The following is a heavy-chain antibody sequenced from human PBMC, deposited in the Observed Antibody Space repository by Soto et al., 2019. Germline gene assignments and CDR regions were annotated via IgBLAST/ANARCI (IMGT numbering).Heavy chain of an antibody. CDR1: GFSFSDHY. J-gene: IGHJ4*02. CDR3: ARGGSYRPFDY. V-gene: IGHV3-72*01. CDR2: IRKETNGYST. D-gene: IGHD1-26*01. Sequence: DVQLVQSGGGLVQPGGSLRLSCVGSGFSFSDHYMDWVRQAPGKGLEWVARIRKETNGYSTQYAASVKGRFTISRDDSKNSVYTQVNSLNTDDTAVYYWARGGSYRPFDYWGQGTLVTVSS.